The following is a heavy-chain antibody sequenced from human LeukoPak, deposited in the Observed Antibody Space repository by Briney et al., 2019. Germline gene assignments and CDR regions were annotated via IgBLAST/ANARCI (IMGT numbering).Heavy chain of an antibody. CDR1: GYTFTGYY. CDR3: ARMSYYDRRGDNWFDP. CDR2: INPNSGGT. D-gene: IGHD3-22*01. J-gene: IGHJ5*02. V-gene: IGHV1-2*02. Sequence: ASVNVSCKASGYTFTGYYMHWVRQAPGQGLEWMGWINPNSGGTNYAQKFQGRVTMTRDTSISTAYMELSRLRSDDTAVYYCARMSYYDRRGDNWFDPWGQGTLVIVSS.